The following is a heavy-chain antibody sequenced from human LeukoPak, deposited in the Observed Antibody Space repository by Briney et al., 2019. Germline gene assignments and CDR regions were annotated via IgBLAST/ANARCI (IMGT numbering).Heavy chain of an antibody. CDR3: ARFVRAAFDY. CDR1: GYTFTGYY. D-gene: IGHD6-25*01. Sequence: ASVKVSCKASGYTFTGYYMHWMRQAPGQGLEWMGIINPSGGSTSYAQKFQGRVTMTRDMSTSTVYMELSSLRSEDTAVYYCARFVRAAFDYWGQGTLVTVSS. V-gene: IGHV1-46*01. CDR2: INPSGGST. J-gene: IGHJ4*02.